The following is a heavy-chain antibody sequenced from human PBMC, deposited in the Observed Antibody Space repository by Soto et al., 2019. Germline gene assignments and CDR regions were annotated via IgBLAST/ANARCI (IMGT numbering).Heavy chain of an antibody. Sequence: GSLRLSCAASGFTFSSYAMHWVRQAPGKGLEWIGEINHSGSTNYNPSLKSRVTISVDTSKNQFSLRLSSVTAADTAVYYCARVGSPTNYDILTGYYNDYWGQGTLVTVSS. CDR1: GFTFSSYA. CDR3: ARVGSPTNYDILTGYYNDY. V-gene: IGHV4-34*01. D-gene: IGHD3-9*01. CDR2: INHSGST. J-gene: IGHJ4*02.